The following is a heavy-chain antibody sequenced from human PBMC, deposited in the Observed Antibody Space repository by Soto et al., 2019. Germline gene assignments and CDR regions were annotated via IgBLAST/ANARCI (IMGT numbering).Heavy chain of an antibody. J-gene: IGHJ4*02. V-gene: IGHV1-46*03. Sequence: ASVKVCCKASGDSFTSYYMNWVRQAPGQGLEWLGIISPSGGYTTYAQRFLGRVTMTSDTSTSTVHMELGSLTSEDTAVYYCPRGGGIVVVTAPYAHWGQGTLVTVSS. CDR3: PRGGGIVVVTAPYAH. D-gene: IGHD2-21*02. CDR1: GDSFTSYY. CDR2: ISPSGGYT.